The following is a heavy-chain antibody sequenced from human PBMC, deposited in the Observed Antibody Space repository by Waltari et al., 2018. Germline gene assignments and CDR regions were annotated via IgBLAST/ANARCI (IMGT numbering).Heavy chain of an antibody. CDR2: IIVKLVAS. D-gene: IGHD1-1*01. Sequence: VHLEQSGAVLKKPGSSVRVSCKASGGTFPNFVISWVRQAPGQGLEWMGGIIVKLVASNYAQKFQGRLSITADESTSTVYMDLSGLRSDDTAVYYCTKIISVTGSTSWGQGTLVTVSS. CDR1: GGTFPNFV. J-gene: IGHJ4*02. CDR3: TKIISVTGSTS. V-gene: IGHV1-69*01.